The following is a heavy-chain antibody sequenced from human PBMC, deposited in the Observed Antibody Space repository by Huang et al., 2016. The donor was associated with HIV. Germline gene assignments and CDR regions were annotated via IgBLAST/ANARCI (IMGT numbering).Heavy chain of an antibody. CDR1: GYTFNDYY. V-gene: IGHV1-2*02. CDR2: INPNTGYK. D-gene: IGHD3-3*01. Sequence: QVQLVQSGAEVKKPGASVRVSCKTSGYTFNDYYIHWVRQAPGKGPGWMGWINPNTGYKNYAQGLPGRVTGTRDTAISTAYMELTRRISADTAVYYCARGGTIWTFALDYWGQGAPVTVSS. J-gene: IGHJ4*02. CDR3: ARGGTIWTFALDY.